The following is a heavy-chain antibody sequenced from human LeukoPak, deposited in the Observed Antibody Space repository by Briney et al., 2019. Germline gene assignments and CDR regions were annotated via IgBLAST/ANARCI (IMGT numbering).Heavy chain of an antibody. V-gene: IGHV4-59*01. D-gene: IGHD2-15*01. CDR1: GGSISSYY. CDR2: IYYSGST. CDR3: ASAPIYCSGGSCLVSWFDP. Sequence: PSETLSLTCTVSGGSISSYYWSWIRQPPGKGLEWIGYIYYSGSTNYNPSLKSRVTISVDTSKNQFSLKLSSVTAADTAVYYCASAPIYCSGGSCLVSWFDPWGQGTLVTVSS. J-gene: IGHJ5*02.